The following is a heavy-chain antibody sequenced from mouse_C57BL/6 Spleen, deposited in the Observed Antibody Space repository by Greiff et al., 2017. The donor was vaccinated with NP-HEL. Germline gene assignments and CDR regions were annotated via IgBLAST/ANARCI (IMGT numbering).Heavy chain of an antibody. CDR2: ISYDGSN. CDR1: GYSITSGYY. Sequence: EVKLVESGPGLVKPSQSLSLTCSVTGYSITSGYYWNWIRQFPGNKLEWMGYISYDGSNNYNPSLKNRISITRDTSKNQFFLKLNSVTTEDTATYYCARDDYAWYFDVWGTGTTVTVSS. CDR3: ARDDYAWYFDV. D-gene: IGHD2-4*01. J-gene: IGHJ1*03. V-gene: IGHV3-6*01.